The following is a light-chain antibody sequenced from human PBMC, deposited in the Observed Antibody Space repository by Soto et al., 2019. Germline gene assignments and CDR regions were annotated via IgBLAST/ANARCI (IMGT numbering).Light chain of an antibody. CDR1: SSDVGSYNY. CDR3: SSYTSGSTLYV. Sequence: QSVLTQPASVSGSPGQSMTISCTGTSSDVGSYNYVSWYQQHPGKAPRLMIYASSNRPSGVSHRFSGSRSGNTASLTISGLQAEDEADYFCSSYTSGSTLYVFGSGTKVTVL. CDR2: ASS. V-gene: IGLV2-14*01. J-gene: IGLJ1*01.